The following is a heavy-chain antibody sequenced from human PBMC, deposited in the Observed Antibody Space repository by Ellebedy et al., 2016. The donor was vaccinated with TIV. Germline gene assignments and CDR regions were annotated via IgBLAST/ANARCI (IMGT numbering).Heavy chain of an antibody. D-gene: IGHD2-21*02. CDR3: TRGVVVTTSYSQY. J-gene: IGHJ1*01. Sequence: GESLKISCAASGFTFSTYGMHWVRQAPGKGLEWVAVISYDGRNEYCADSVRGRFTISRDNSNNTLYLHMNSLRAEDTALYYCTRGVVVTTSYSQYWGQGTLVTVSS. CDR1: GFTFSTYG. CDR2: ISYDGRNE. V-gene: IGHV3-30*03.